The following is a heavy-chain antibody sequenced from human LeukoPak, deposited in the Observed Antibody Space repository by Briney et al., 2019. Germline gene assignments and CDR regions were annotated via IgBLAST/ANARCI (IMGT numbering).Heavy chain of an antibody. D-gene: IGHD6-19*01. CDR3: ARGGAVASYYYYMDV. J-gene: IGHJ6*03. CDR1: GGSISSSSYY. Sequence: SETLSLTCTVSGGSISSSSYYWGWIRQPPGKGLEWIGSIYYSGSTNYNPSLKSRVTISVDTSKNQFSLKLSSVTAADTAVYYCARGGAVASYYYYMDVWGKGTTVTISS. V-gene: IGHV4-39*07. CDR2: IYYSGST.